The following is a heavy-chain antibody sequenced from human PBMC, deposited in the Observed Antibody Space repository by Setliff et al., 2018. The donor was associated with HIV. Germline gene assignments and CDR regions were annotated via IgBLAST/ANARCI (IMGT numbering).Heavy chain of an antibody. CDR2: IYYSGST. CDR3: ARSSSSSPFFFDY. D-gene: IGHD6-6*01. CDR1: GGSFSGYF. V-gene: IGHV4-31*11. Sequence: SETLSLTCAVYGGSFSGYFWTWIRQHPGKGLEWIGYIYYSGSTYQNPSLKSRVTISVDTSKNQFSLKLNSVTAADTAVYYCARSSSSSPFFFDYWGQGILVTVSS. J-gene: IGHJ4*02.